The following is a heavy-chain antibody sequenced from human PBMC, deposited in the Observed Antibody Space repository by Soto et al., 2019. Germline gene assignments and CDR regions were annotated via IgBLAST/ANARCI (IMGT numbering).Heavy chain of an antibody. CDR1: GFTFTSYE. CDR3: ARESCSSFSCSTRYGVAV. J-gene: IGHJ6*02. Sequence: PGGSLRLSCVVSGFTFTSYEMNWVRQAPGKGLEWVSYISSSGSSIHYADSVKGRFTISRDNAKNSLHLQMNSLRAEDTAVYYCARESCSSFSCSTRYGVAVWGQGTTVTVSS. CDR2: ISSSGSSI. D-gene: IGHD2-2*01. V-gene: IGHV3-48*03.